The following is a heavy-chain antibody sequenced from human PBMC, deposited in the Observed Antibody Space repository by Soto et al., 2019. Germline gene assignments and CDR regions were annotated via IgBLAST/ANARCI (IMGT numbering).Heavy chain of an antibody. CDR3: ARHLYYYGSGTYLSYFDY. CDR2: IYYSGST. J-gene: IGHJ4*02. CDR1: DGSISRSSHY. Sequence: QLQLQESGPGLVKPSETLSLTCTVSDGSISRSSHYWGWIRQPPGKGLEWIGSIYYSGSTYYNPSLKSRVIISVDTSKNQFSLKLSSVTAADTAVYYCARHLYYYGSGTYLSYFDYWGQGTLVTVSS. D-gene: IGHD3-10*01. V-gene: IGHV4-39*01.